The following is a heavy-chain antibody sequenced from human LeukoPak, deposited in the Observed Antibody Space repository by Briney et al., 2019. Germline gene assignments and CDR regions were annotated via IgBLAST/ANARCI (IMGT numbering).Heavy chain of an antibody. Sequence: SETLSLTCTVSGYSISSGYYWGWIRQPPGKGLEWIGNFYHSGLTYYNPSLKSRVTISVDTSKNQFSLKLSSVTAADTAVYYCARATGYVMEDYFDYWGQGTLVTVSS. J-gene: IGHJ4*02. CDR2: FYHSGLT. CDR1: GYSISSGYY. D-gene: IGHD6-13*01. CDR3: ARATGYVMEDYFDY. V-gene: IGHV4-38-2*02.